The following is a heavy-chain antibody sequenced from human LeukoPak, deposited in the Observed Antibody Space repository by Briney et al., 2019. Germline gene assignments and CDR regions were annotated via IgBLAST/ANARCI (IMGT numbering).Heavy chain of an antibody. CDR3: ASTSTLRYSSEAFDY. CDR1: GGTFSSYA. CDR2: IIPILGIA. J-gene: IGHJ4*02. Sequence: SVKVSCKASGGTFSSYAISWVRQAPGQGLEWMGRIIPILGIANYAQKFQGRVTITADKSTSTAYMELSSLRSEDTAVYYCASTSTLRYSSEAFDYWGQGTLVTVSS. V-gene: IGHV1-69*04. D-gene: IGHD6-19*01.